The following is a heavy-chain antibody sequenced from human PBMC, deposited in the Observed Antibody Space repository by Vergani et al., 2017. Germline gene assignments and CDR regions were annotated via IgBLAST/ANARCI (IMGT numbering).Heavy chain of an antibody. Sequence: QVQLVQSGAEVKKPGASVKVSCKASGYTFTGYYMHWVRQAPGQGLGWVGWINPNSGGTNYAQKFQGRVTMTRDTSISTAYMELSRLRSDDTAVYYCARVTFGVGPAAPNNWFDPWGQGTLVTVSS. D-gene: IGHD2-2*01. V-gene: IGHV1-2*02. CDR1: GYTFTGYY. J-gene: IGHJ5*02. CDR2: INPNSGGT. CDR3: ARVTFGVGPAAPNNWFDP.